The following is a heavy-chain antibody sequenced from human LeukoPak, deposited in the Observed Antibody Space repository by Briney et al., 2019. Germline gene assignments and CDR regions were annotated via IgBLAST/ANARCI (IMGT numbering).Heavy chain of an antibody. J-gene: IGHJ6*03. CDR1: GDSVSSNSAA. CDR3: AREGGLVITFGGANYYYMDV. D-gene: IGHD3-16*01. CDR2: TYYRSKWYN. V-gene: IGHV6-1*01. Sequence: SQTLSLTCAISGDSVSSNSAAWNWIRQSPSRGLEWLGRTYYRSKWYNDYAVSVKSRITNNPDTSKNQFSLQLNSVTPEDTAVYYCAREGGLVITFGGANYYYMDVWGKGTTVTVSS.